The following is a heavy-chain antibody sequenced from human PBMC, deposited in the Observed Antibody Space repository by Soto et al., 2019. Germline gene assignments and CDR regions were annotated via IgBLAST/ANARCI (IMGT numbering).Heavy chain of an antibody. Sequence: QVQLVESGGGLVKPGGSLRLSCAASGFIFSDYYMTWIRQAPGKGLEWISQISNSGSIIYYADSVKGRFIISRDNAQNSLYLQMNSLRAEDTAVFYCARFRPRSRAAGEGIDFWGQGTLVTVSS. CDR1: GFIFSDYY. CDR3: ARFRPRSRAAGEGIDF. D-gene: IGHD6-13*01. CDR2: ISNSGSII. J-gene: IGHJ4*02. V-gene: IGHV3-11*01.